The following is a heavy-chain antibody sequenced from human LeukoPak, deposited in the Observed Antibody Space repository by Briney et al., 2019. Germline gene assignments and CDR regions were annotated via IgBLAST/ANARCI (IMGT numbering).Heavy chain of an antibody. D-gene: IGHD3-16*01. CDR1: EFTFSSYA. CDR2: ISYDGRTT. CDR3: ARDPSRLLNGGGLDY. J-gene: IGHJ4*02. Sequence: GRSLRLSCVASEFTFSSYAMHWVRQAPGKGLEWVSVISYDGRTTYLSDSVKGRFSTSRDNSKNTVNLQMNSLRDEDTAVYYCARDPSRLLNGGGLDYWGQGTLVTVSS. V-gene: IGHV3-30*04.